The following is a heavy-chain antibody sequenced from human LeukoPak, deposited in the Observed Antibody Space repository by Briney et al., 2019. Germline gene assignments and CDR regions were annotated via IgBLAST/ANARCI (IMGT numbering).Heavy chain of an antibody. CDR3: ASLAGSGKYYYYMDV. D-gene: IGHD3-10*01. CDR1: GGSICSSSHY. Sequence: PSETLSLTCTVSGGSICSSSHYWGWIRRPPGKGLEWIGSIYYTGSGSTYYNPSLKSRVTVSVDTSKNQFSLKMSSVTAADTAVYYCASLAGSGKYYYYMDVWGKGTTVTVSS. CDR2: IYYTGSGST. J-gene: IGHJ6*03. V-gene: IGHV4-39*01.